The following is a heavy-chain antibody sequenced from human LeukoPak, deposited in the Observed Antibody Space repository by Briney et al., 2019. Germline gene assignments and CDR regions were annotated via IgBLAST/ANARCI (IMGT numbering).Heavy chain of an antibody. D-gene: IGHD3-10*01. V-gene: IGHV3-66*04. CDR2: IYSGGST. Sequence: PGGSLRLSCAASGFTVSSNYMSWVRQAPGKGLEWVSVIYSGGSTYYADPVKGRFTISRDNSKNTLYLQMNSLRAEDTAVYYCASHLSRVRVPKSPFDYWGQGTLVTVSS. CDR1: GFTVSSNY. J-gene: IGHJ4*02. CDR3: ASHLSRVRVPKSPFDY.